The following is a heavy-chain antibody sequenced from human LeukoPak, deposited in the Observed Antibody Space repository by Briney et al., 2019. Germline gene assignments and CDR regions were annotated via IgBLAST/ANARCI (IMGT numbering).Heavy chain of an antibody. CDR2: IIPIFGTA. Sequence: SSVKVSCKASGGTFSSYAISWVRQAPGQGLEWMGRIIPIFGTANYAQEFQGRVTITTDESTSTAYMELSSLRSEDTAVYYCARSIAAAGPFDYWGQGTLVTVSS. V-gene: IGHV1-69*05. D-gene: IGHD6-13*01. J-gene: IGHJ4*02. CDR3: ARSIAAAGPFDY. CDR1: GGTFSSYA.